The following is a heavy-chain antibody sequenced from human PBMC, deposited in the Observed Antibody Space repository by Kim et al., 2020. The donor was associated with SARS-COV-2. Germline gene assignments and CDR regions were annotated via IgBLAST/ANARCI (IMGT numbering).Heavy chain of an antibody. CDR1: GGSFSGYH. V-gene: IGHV4-34*01. J-gene: IGHJ4*02. CDR3: ARGHSYDSSGYRHGWYLDY. D-gene: IGHD3-22*01. CDR2: INHSGST. Sequence: SETLSLTCAVYGGSFSGYHWSWIRQPPGKGLEWIGEINHSGSTNYNPSLKSRVTISVDTSKNPFSLKLSSVTAADTAVYYCARGHSYDSSGYRHGWYLDYWGQGTLVTVSS.